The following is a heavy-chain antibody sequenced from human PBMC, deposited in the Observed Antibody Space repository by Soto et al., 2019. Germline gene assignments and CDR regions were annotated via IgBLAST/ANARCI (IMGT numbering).Heavy chain of an antibody. CDR1: GCSISSISYY. CDR3: ARHNTDYVKGYDFWSGYSYWFDP. V-gene: IGHV4-39*01. J-gene: IGHJ5*02. D-gene: IGHD3-3*01. Sequence: PXSLTFAVSGCSISSISYYWFWIRQPPGKGLEWIGSIYYSGSTYYNPSLKSRVTISVDTSKNQFSLKLSSVTAADTAVYYCARHNTDYVKGYDFWSGYSYWFDPWGQGTLVTVSS. CDR2: IYYSGST.